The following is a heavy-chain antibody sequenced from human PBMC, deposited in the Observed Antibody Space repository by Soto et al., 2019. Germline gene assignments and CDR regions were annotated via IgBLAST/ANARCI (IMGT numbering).Heavy chain of an antibody. J-gene: IGHJ3*01. CDR2: IHHSGST. CDR1: GGSITTDNW. V-gene: IGHV4-4*02. Sequence: QVQLQQSGPGLVKPSGTLSLTCAVSGGSITTDNWWSWVRQAPGKGLEWIGEIHHSGSTNYNPSLKSRVSASPDKSKKQFSLTLNSVTAADTALYYCTRGYAFDVWGQGTMVTVSS. CDR3: TRGYAFDV. D-gene: IGHD1-26*01.